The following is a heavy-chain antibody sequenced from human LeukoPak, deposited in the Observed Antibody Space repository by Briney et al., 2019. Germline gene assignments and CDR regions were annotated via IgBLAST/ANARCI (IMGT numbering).Heavy chain of an antibody. CDR1: GFIVSSNY. CDR2: IYSGGDT. D-gene: IGHD3-22*01. CDR3: ARRHDSGYFDS. Sequence: GESLRLSCAASGFIVSSNYMTWVRQAPRKGLEWLSVIYSGGDTYYADSVKGRFTISRDNSKNTLYLQMNSLRAGDSAVYYCARRHDSGYFDSWGQGTLVTVSS. V-gene: IGHV3-66*02. J-gene: IGHJ4*02.